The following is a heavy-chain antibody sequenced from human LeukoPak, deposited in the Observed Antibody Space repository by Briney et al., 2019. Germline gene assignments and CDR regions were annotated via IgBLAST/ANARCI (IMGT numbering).Heavy chain of an antibody. J-gene: IGHJ4*02. D-gene: IGHD4-17*01. Sequence: GGSLRLSCAASGFTFSSYAMSWVRQAPGKGLEWVSAISGSGGSTYYADSVKGRFTISRDNSKNTLYLQMNSLRAEDTAVYYCAKVPYGDHPNMRYFDYWGQGTLVTVSS. CDR3: AKVPYGDHPNMRYFDY. CDR1: GFTFSSYA. CDR2: ISGSGGST. V-gene: IGHV3-23*01.